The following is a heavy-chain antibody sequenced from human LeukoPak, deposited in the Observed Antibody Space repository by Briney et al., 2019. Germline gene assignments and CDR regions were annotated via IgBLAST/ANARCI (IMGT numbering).Heavy chain of an antibody. D-gene: IGHD4-17*01. CDR1: GFTFSSYW. J-gene: IGHJ3*02. V-gene: IGHV3-74*01. CDR2: INSDGSST. Sequence: GGSLRLSCAASGFTFSSYWMHWVRQAPGKGLVWVSRINSDGSSTSYADSVKGRFTISRDNAKNTLYLQMNSLRAEDTAVYYCTRVGPTVTIDAFDIWGQGTMVTVSS. CDR3: TRVGPTVTIDAFDI.